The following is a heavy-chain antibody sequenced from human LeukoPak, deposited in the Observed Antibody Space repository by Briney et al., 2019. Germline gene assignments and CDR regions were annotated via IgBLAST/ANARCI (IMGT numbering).Heavy chain of an antibody. CDR3: ARGGAIPAARTPFDY. Sequence: ASVKVSCKASGYTYRGYYIHWVRQAPGQGREWVGVMNPNDGSTTHAQKFRGRVTVTRDTSATTVYMELSSLVSEDTAVYYCARGGAIPAARTPFDYWGQGSLVSVSS. CDR2: MNPNDGST. D-gene: IGHD2-2*01. J-gene: IGHJ4*02. CDR1: GYTYRGYY. V-gene: IGHV1-46*01.